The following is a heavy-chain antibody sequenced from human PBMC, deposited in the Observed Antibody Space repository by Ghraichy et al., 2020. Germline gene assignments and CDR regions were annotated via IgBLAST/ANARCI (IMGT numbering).Heavy chain of an antibody. CDR1: GGSFSGYY. V-gene: IGHV4-34*01. Sequence: SETLSLTCAVYGGSFSGYYWSWIRQPPGKGLEWIGEINHSGSTNYNPSLKSRVTISVDTSKNQFSLKLSSVTAADTAVYYCARFGYCSGGSCYHLRAFDIWGQGTMVTVSS. J-gene: IGHJ3*02. D-gene: IGHD2-15*01. CDR3: ARFGYCSGGSCYHLRAFDI. CDR2: INHSGST.